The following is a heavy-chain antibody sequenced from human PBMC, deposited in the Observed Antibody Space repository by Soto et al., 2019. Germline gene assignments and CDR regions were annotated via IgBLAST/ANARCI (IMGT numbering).Heavy chain of an antibody. CDR2: INHSGST. CDR3: ARVPPYGSGFR. CDR1: GGSFSGYY. V-gene: IGHV4-34*01. D-gene: IGHD3-10*01. Sequence: QVQLQQWGAGLLKPSETLSLTCAVYGGSFSGYYWSWIRQPPGKGLEWIGEINHSGSTNYNPSLKSRVTISVDTSKNQFSLKLSSVTAADTAVYYCARVPPYGSGFRWGQGTLVTVSS. J-gene: IGHJ4*02.